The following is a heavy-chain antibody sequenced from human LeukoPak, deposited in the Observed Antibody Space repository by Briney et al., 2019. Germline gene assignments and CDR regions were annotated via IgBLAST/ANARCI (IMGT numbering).Heavy chain of an antibody. CDR2: MNPNSGNT. V-gene: IGHV1-8*02. Sequence: AASVKVSCKASGYTFTSYDINWVRQATGQGLEWMGWMNPNSGNTGYAQKFQGRVTMTRNTSISTAYMELSSLRSEDTAVYYCARGQLNYYGSGYYMDVWGKGTTVTISS. J-gene: IGHJ6*03. D-gene: IGHD3-10*01. CDR1: GYTFTSYD. CDR3: ARGQLNYYGSGYYMDV.